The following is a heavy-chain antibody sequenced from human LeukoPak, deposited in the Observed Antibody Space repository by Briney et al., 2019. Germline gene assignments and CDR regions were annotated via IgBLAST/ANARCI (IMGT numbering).Heavy chain of an antibody. CDR1: GFTFSSYA. D-gene: IGHD6-13*01. CDR3: AKEVAAVGIGAFDI. J-gene: IGHJ3*02. CDR2: ISYDGSNK. V-gene: IGHV3-30-3*02. Sequence: GGSLRLSCAASGFTFSSYAMHWVRQAPGKGLEWVAVISYDGSNKYYADSVKGRFTLSRDNSKNTLYLQMNSLRAEDTAVYYCAKEVAAVGIGAFDIWGQGTMVTVSS.